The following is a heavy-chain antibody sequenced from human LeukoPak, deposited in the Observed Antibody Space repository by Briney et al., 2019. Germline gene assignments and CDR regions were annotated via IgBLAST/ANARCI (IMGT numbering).Heavy chain of an antibody. CDR2: VSDSSDV. J-gene: IGHJ4*02. Sequence: GGSLRLSCGASGFSFSTYTMNWVRQAPGKGLEWVSTVSDSSDVHYSDSVKGRFTISRDNARNSLYLQMNCLRDEDTAVYYCARDGLHTGHFDYWGQGTLVTVSS. CDR3: ARDGLHTGHFDY. CDR1: GFSFSTYT. V-gene: IGHV3-48*02. D-gene: IGHD2-21*01.